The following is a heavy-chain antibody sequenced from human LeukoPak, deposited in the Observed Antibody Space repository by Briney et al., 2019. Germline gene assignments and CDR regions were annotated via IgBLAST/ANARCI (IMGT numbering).Heavy chain of an antibody. CDR1: GLTVSSSY. J-gene: IGHJ4*02. Sequence: GGSLRLSCAVSGLTVSSSYMYWVRQAPGKGLEWVSFFYRGDSTYYAESVRGRFTISRDNSKNTLYLLMNSLIPEDTAVYYCAREVVSSPSYFDSWGQGTLVTVSS. D-gene: IGHD2-15*01. V-gene: IGHV3-53*01. CDR2: FYRGDST. CDR3: AREVVSSPSYFDS.